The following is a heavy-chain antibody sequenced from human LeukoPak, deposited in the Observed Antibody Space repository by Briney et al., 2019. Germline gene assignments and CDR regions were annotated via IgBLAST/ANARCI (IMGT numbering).Heavy chain of an antibody. CDR1: GFIFSSDD. V-gene: IGHV3-33*05. J-gene: IGHJ5*02. CDR3: ARDPSAYCGGDCYPPGWFDP. CDR2: IQSNGRNK. Sequence: GGSLRLSCAASGFIFSSDDMHWVRQAPGKGLEWVAGIQSNGRNKYYVDSVKGRFAISRDNSKSTLYLQVNSLRVEDTALYYCARDPSAYCGGDCYPPGWFDPWGQGTLVTVSS. D-gene: IGHD2-21*02.